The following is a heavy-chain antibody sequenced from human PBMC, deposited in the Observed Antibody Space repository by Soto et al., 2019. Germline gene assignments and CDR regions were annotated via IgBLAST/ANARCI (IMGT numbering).Heavy chain of an antibody. CDR2: MSYTGNT. D-gene: IGHD3-10*01. J-gene: IGHJ4*02. Sequence: SETLSLTCTVSGGSISGYFWNWIRQPPGKGLEWIGYMSYTGNTNYNPSLTSRVSISVDTSKNQFSLNLNSVTAADTAVYYCASADTTIVPLAQWGQGTLVTVSS. CDR1: GGSISGYF. CDR3: ASADTTIVPLAQ. V-gene: IGHV4-59*01.